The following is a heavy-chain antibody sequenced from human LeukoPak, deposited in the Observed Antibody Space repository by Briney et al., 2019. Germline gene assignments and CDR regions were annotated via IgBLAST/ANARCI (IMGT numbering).Heavy chain of an antibody. CDR1: GYSISSGYY. D-gene: IGHD3-22*01. CDR3: ARHADYYESTSYFWDY. CDR2: IYRSGST. Sequence: SETLSLTCAVSGYSISSGYYWGWIRQPPGQGLEWIGSIYRSGSTYYNSSLKSRVTISVDTSKNQFSLKMISVTAADTAVYYCARHADYYESTSYFWDYWGQGTLVTVSS. V-gene: IGHV4-38-2*01. J-gene: IGHJ4*02.